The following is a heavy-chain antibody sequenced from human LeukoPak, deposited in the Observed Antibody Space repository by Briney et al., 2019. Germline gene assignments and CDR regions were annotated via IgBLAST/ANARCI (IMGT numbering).Heavy chain of an antibody. Sequence: GGSLRLSCAAAGFTFDDYDMSWVRQAPGKGLEWVSGINWNGGSTVYADSVKGRFTISRDNAKNSLYVQMNSLRAEDTAVYHCARGREHCSSTSCYMDVWGQGTTVTVSS. CDR3: ARGREHCSSTSCYMDV. CDR1: GFTFDDYD. J-gene: IGHJ6*02. V-gene: IGHV3-20*01. CDR2: INWNGGST. D-gene: IGHD2-2*01.